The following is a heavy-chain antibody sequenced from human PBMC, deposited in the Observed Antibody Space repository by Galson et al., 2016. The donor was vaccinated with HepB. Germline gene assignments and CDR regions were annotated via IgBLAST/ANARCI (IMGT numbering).Heavy chain of an antibody. D-gene: IGHD3-10*01. V-gene: IGHV3-73*01. CDR3: TRVGYRLWFGAPIKDYGMDV. CDR1: GFLFSDSA. J-gene: IGHJ6*02. CDR2: IRSKSNNYAT. Sequence: SLRLSCAASGFLFSDSAMHWVRQASGKGLEWVGRIRSKSNNYATAYAASVKGRFTISRDDSKRMAFLQMNSLKTEDTAVYYCTRVGYRLWFGAPIKDYGMDVWGQGTTVTVSS.